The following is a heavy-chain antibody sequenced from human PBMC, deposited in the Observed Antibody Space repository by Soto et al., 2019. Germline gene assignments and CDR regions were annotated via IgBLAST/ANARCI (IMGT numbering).Heavy chain of an antibody. J-gene: IGHJ4*02. CDR3: AIESRATTVTYYFDY. V-gene: IGHV1-69*01. CDR1: GGTFSSYA. Sequence: QVQLVQSGAEVKKPGSSVKVSCKASGGTFSSYAISWVRQAPGQGLEWMGGIIPIFGTANYAQKFQGRVTITADEPTSTAYMGLSSLRSEDTAVYYCAIESRATTVTYYFDYWGQGTLVTVSS. D-gene: IGHD4-17*01. CDR2: IIPIFGTA.